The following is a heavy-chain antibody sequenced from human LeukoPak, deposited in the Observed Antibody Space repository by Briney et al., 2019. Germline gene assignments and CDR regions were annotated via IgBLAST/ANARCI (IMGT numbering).Heavy chain of an antibody. CDR2: IXSXXXXX. CDR3: VRDVTGWPNWFDS. D-gene: IGHD2-21*02. CDR1: GFTFSDYY. V-gene: IGHV3-11*01. Sequence: PGGSLRLSCAASGFTFSDYYMSWIRQAPGKGXXXXSXIXSXXXXXXXXXXXXXXXXXXXXNXKNSLFLQMNSLRAEDTAVYYCVRDVTGWPNWFDSWGQGTLVTVSS. J-gene: IGHJ5*01.